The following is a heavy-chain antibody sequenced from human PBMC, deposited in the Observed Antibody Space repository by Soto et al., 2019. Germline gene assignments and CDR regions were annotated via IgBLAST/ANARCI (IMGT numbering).Heavy chain of an antibody. CDR2: IGDGGVDS. Sequence: GGSLRVSCAASGFTFDNYAMSWVRQAPGKGLEWVSSIGDGGVDSYYADYVKGRFTISRDNSKNSLYLQMNSLRAEDTAIYYCAKDRMSRNSLWDPFDVWRQGTMVTVS. V-gene: IGHV3-23*01. J-gene: IGHJ3*01. CDR3: AKDRMSRNSLWDPFDV. D-gene: IGHD2-21*01. CDR1: GFTFDNYA.